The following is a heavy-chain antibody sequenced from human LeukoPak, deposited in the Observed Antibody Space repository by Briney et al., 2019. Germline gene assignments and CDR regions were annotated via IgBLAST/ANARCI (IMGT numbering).Heavy chain of an antibody. D-gene: IGHD3-22*01. CDR1: GHNFATSW. CDR2: IYVGDSDT. V-gene: IGHV5-51*01. Sequence: GESLKISCKGSGHNFATSWIAWVRQMPGKGLEWMGIIYVGDSDTRYSPSFQGQVTISADKSISTAYLQWGSLKASDTAMYYCARPGVSHYYDSSGYHGDYWGQGTLVTVSS. J-gene: IGHJ4*02. CDR3: ARPGVSHYYDSSGYHGDY.